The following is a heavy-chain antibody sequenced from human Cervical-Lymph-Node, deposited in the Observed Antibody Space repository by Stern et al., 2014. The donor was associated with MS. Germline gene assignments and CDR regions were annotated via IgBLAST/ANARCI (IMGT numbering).Heavy chain of an antibody. CDR3: ARDSDLENTGYAMDV. V-gene: IGHV1-69*01. J-gene: IGHJ6*02. CDR1: GGTFSDFA. CDR2: NIPVLCTA. D-gene: IGHD1-1*01. Sequence: VQLVQSVAEAKKPGSSVKVSCKASGGTFSDFAISWVRQAPRQGLEWMGGNIPVLCTANYAQKFQGRVTITADESTSTAYMELNSLRSEDTAVYYCARDSDLENTGYAMDVWGQGTTVTVSS.